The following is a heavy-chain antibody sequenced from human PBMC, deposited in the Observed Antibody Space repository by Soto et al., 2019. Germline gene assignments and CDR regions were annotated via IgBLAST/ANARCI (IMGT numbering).Heavy chain of an antibody. J-gene: IGHJ6*02. CDR1: GFSLSTSGMC. V-gene: IGHV2-70*16. CDR2: IDWDNDK. CDR3: ARIWADGYCYGMDV. Sequence: LTCTFSGFSLSTSGMCVSWIRQPPGKALEWLARIDWDNDKFYSTSLKTRLTISKDTSKNQVVLTMTNMDPVDTATYYCARIWADGYCYGMDVWGQGTTVTVSS.